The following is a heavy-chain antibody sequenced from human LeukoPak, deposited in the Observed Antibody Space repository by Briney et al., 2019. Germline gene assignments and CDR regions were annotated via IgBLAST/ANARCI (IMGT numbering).Heavy chain of an antibody. CDR2: INTDGRST. CDR3: ATDHGFHYGAYFDY. V-gene: IGHV3-74*01. CDR1: GFSFSSYW. J-gene: IGHJ4*02. D-gene: IGHD4-17*01. Sequence: GGSLRLSCAASGFSFSSYWMHWVRQAPGRGLEWVSRINTDGRSTSYGVSVKGRFTISRDNSKNTLYLQMNSLRPEDTAVYYCATDHGFHYGAYFDYWGQGTLVTVSS.